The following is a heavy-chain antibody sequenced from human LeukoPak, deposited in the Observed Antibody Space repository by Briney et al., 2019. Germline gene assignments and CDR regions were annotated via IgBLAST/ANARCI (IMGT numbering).Heavy chain of an antibody. CDR3: ARDSTEVTKFDY. V-gene: IGHV3-21*01. D-gene: IGHD4-23*01. J-gene: IGHJ4*02. CDR2: ISSSSSYI. CDR1: GFTFSSYS. Sequence: GGSLRLSCAASGFTFSSYSMNWVRQAPGKGLEWVSSISSSSSYIYYADSVKGRFTISRDNAKNSLYLQMNSLRAEDTAVYYCARDSTEVTKFDYWGQGTLVTVSS.